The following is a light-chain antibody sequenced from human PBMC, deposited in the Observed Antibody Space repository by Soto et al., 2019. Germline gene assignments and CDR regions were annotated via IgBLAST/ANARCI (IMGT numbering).Light chain of an antibody. V-gene: IGKV2-30*02. CDR2: KVS. Sequence: DVVMTQSPLSLPVTLGQPASISCRSCQSLVHSNGNTYLNWFQQRPGQSPRRLLYKVSIRDPGVPDRFSGSGSGTDFTLKISRVEADDVGVYYCMQGTHWPRTFGQGTKVEIK. CDR1: QSLVHSNGNTY. CDR3: MQGTHWPRT. J-gene: IGKJ1*01.